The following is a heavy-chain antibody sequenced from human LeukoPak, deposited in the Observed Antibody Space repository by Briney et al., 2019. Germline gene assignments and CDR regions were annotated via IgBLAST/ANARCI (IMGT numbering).Heavy chain of an antibody. CDR2: ISGSGDSA. V-gene: IGHV3-23*01. CDR1: GFTFRNYA. J-gene: IGHJ2*01. Sequence: GSLRLSCVASGFTFRNYAMTWVRQAPGKGLEWVSFISGSGDSAYYADSLKGRFTISRDKSKSTLYLQMDSLRAEDTAVYYCARVAILSWYFDLWGRGTLVTVSS. D-gene: IGHD2-21*01. CDR3: ARVAILSWYFDL.